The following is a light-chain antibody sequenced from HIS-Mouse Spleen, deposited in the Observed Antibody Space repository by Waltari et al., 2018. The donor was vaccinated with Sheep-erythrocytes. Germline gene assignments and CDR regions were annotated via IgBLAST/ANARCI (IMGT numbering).Light chain of an antibody. CDR2: DVS. V-gene: IGLV2-11*01. CDR3: CSYAGSYNHV. J-gene: IGLJ1*01. Sequence: QSALTQPRSVSGSPGQSVTIPCTGTTSDVGGYNHVSCYQQHPGKAPNLMIYDVSKRPSGVPDRFSGSKSGNTASLTISGLQAEDEADYYCCSYAGSYNHVFATGTKVTVL. CDR1: TSDVGGYNH.